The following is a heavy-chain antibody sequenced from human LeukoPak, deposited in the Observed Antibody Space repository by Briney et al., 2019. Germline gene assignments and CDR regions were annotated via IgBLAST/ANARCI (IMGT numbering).Heavy chain of an antibody. Sequence: GGSLRLSCAASGFSFNNYAMNWVRQAPGKGLEWVSHITASGGSAFYADSVKGRYTISRDNSKNTLYLQMNSLRAEDTAVYYCTRHVPPVYALGDYFDYWGQGTLVTVSS. D-gene: IGHD5/OR15-5a*01. CDR2: ITASGGSA. CDR1: GFSFNNYA. V-gene: IGHV3-23*01. J-gene: IGHJ4*02. CDR3: TRHVPPVYALGDYFDY.